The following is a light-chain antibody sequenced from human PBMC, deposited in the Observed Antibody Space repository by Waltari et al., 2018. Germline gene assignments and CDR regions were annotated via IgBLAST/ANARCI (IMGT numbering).Light chain of an antibody. V-gene: IGKV4-1*01. J-gene: IGKJ4*01. Sequence: DIVMTQSPDSLAVSLGERATINCKSSQSVLYNSNNKNYLAWYQQKPGQSPKLLIYWASTRESGVPDRFSGSGSGTDFTLIISSLQAEDVAVYYCQQYYTTPLTFGGGTTVEIK. CDR3: QQYYTTPLT. CDR2: WAS. CDR1: QSVLYNSNNKNY.